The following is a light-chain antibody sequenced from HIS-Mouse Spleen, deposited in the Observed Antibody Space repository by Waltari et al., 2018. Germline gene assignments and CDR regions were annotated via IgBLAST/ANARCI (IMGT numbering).Light chain of an antibody. CDR1: SSNIGSNT. CDR2: SNN. Sequence: QSVLTQPPSASGTPGQRVTISCSGSSSNIGSNTVTWYPQLPGTAPKLLIYSNNQRPSGVPDRFSGSKSGTSASLAISGLQSEDEADYYCAAWDDSLNGVVFGGGTELTVL. CDR3: AAWDDSLNGVV. V-gene: IGLV1-44*01. J-gene: IGLJ2*01.